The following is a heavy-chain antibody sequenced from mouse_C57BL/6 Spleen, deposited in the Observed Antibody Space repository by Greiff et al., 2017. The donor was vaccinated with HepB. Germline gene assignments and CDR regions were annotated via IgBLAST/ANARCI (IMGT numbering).Heavy chain of an antibody. CDR3: ERVGGYLYAMDY. V-gene: IGHV1-81*01. CDR2: IYPRSGYT. D-gene: IGHD2-2*01. J-gene: IGHJ4*01. CDR1: GYTFTSYG. Sequence: QVQLQQSGAELARPGASVKLSCKASGYTFTSYGISWVKQRTGQGLEWIGEIYPRSGYTYYNEKFKGKATLTADKSSSTAYMELRSLTSEDSAVYFCERVGGYLYAMDYWGQGTSVTVSS.